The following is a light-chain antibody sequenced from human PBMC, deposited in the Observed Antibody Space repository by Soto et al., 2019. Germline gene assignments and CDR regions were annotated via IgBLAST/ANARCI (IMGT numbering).Light chain of an antibody. Sequence: EIVMTQSPGTLSLSPGERATLSCRASQSVRSRYLAWYQQKPGQAPRILIYGASSRATGLPERFSGSGSGTDFTLTVSSPERDDFAVYYCQQSGTSPYPFGQGTKLEI. CDR3: QQSGTSPYP. J-gene: IGKJ2*01. CDR1: QSVRSRY. CDR2: GAS. V-gene: IGKV3-20*01.